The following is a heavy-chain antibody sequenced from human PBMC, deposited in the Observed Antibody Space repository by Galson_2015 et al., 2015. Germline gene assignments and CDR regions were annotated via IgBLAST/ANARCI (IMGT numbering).Heavy chain of an antibody. CDR3: ARDCGYSGYDRGDGGMDV. Sequence: SLRLSCAASGFTFSSYGMHWVRQAPGKGLEWVAVIWYDGSNKYYADSVKGRFTTSRDNSKNTLYLQMNSLRAEDTAVYYCARDCGYSGYDRGDGGMDVWGQGTTVTVSS. CDR2: IWYDGSNK. CDR1: GFTFSSYG. V-gene: IGHV3-33*01. D-gene: IGHD5-12*01. J-gene: IGHJ6*02.